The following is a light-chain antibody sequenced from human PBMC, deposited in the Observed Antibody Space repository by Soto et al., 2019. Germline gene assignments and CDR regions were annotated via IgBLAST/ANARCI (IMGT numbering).Light chain of an antibody. CDR1: RGIGDR. V-gene: IGKV1-12*01. Sequence: DIQMTQSPSSLSAVVGDRVTITCRASRGIGDRLAWFQQKPGKAPQFLIQTASNLHSGVPSRFSGSGSGTEFTLSINSLQPEDNGTYYCLQVSSYPRTFGQGTKVEIK. J-gene: IGKJ1*01. CDR3: LQVSSYPRT. CDR2: TAS.